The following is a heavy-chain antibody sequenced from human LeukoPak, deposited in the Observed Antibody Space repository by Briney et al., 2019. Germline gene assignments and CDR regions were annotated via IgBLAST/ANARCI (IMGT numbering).Heavy chain of an antibody. CDR1: GYTFTTHD. J-gene: IGHJ4*02. CDR2: MSPNRGDT. V-gene: IGHV1-8*01. CDR3: VRTPPNWGFDF. D-gene: IGHD7-27*01. Sequence: ASVQVSCKASGYTFTTHDINWVRQATAQGLEGLGWMSPNRGDTGYAQKFQHRVTMISDSSISTAYQELSSLRSEDTVIYYCVRTPPNWGFDFWGQGTLVTVSS.